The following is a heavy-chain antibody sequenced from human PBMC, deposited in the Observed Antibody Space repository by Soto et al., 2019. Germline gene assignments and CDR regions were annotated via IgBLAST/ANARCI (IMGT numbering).Heavy chain of an antibody. D-gene: IGHD4-17*01. CDR3: AKRTVGWYFDL. J-gene: IGHJ2*01. Sequence: EVQLLESGGGLVQPGGSLRLSCAASGFTFSSYAMSWVRQAPGKGLEWVSAISGSVDSTYYADSVKGRFTISRDNSKNTQYLQMNSLRAEDTAVYYCAKRTVGWYFDLWGRGTLVTVSS. CDR1: GFTFSSYA. CDR2: ISGSVDST. V-gene: IGHV3-23*01.